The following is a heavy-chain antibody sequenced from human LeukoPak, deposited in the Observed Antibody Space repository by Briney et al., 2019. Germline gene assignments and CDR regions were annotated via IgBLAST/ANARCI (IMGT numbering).Heavy chain of an antibody. J-gene: IGHJ3*01. Sequence: SETLSLTRTVSGGSISSYYWSCIRHPPRKGLEWIGSIYHSGSTHYNPSLRSRVTISIDTSTNQFSLKMSSVSAADTAVFYCARLIGAVGAQGGDFDVWGQGTMVTVSS. CDR3: ARLIGAVGAQGGDFDV. CDR1: GGSISSYY. CDR2: IYHSGST. D-gene: IGHD1-26*01. V-gene: IGHV4-59*08.